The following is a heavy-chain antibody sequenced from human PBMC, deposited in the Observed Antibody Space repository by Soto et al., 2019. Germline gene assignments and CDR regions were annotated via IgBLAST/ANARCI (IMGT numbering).Heavy chain of an antibody. J-gene: IGHJ3*02. V-gene: IGHV3-9*01. CDR2: ISWNSGSI. CDR1: GFTFDDYA. Sequence: PGGALRLSCAASGFTFDDYAMHWVRQAPGKGLEWVSGISWNSGSIGYADSVKGRFTISRDNAKNSLYLQMNSLRAEDTALYYCANGGPGSSGPSFVIFSTDAFDIWGQGTMVTVSS. CDR3: ANGGPGSSGPSFVIFSTDAFDI. D-gene: IGHD3-22*01.